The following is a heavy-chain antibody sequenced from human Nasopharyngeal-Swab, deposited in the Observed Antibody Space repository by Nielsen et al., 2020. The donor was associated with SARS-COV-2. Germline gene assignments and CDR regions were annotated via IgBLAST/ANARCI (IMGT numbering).Heavy chain of an antibody. CDR3: ARNRGGIAVAGRGYWYFDL. D-gene: IGHD6-19*01. V-gene: IGHV3-7*03. CDR1: GFPFSSYW. CDR2: IKQDGSEK. J-gene: IGHJ2*01. Sequence: LSLTCAASGFPFSSYWMSWVRQAPGKGLEWVANIKQDGSEKYYVDSVKGRFTISRDNAKNSLYLQMNSLRAEDTAVYYCARNRGGIAVAGRGYWYFDLWGRGTLVTV.